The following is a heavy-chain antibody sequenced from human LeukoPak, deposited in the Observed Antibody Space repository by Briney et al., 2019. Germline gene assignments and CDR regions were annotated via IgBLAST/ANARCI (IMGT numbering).Heavy chain of an antibody. CDR1: GFTFSDYY. D-gene: IGHD1-26*01. V-gene: IGHV3-11*04. CDR3: ARDKLRGSAGNYYYMDV. J-gene: IGHJ6*03. Sequence: PGGSLRLSCAASGFTFSDYYMSWIRQAPGKGLEWVSYISSSGSTIYYADSVKARFTISRDNSKNTLYLQMNSLSADDTAVYYCARDKLRGSAGNYYYMDVWGKGTTVTVSS. CDR2: ISSSGSTI.